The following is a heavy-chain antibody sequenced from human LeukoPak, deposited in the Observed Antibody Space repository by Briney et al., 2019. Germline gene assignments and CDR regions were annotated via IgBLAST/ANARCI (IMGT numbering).Heavy chain of an antibody. J-gene: IGHJ4*02. CDR2: IDPSDSYT. D-gene: IGHD2-15*01. V-gene: IGHV5-10-1*01. Sequence: GESLNTPCKGPGYSFTSYWISWVRQMPGKGLEWIGIIDPSDSYTNYSPSFQGHVPISADKSISTAYLQSSSLKASDTAMYYCAICGCSGGSCYGPFDYWGQGTLVTVSS. CDR1: GYSFTSYW. CDR3: AICGCSGGSCYGPFDY.